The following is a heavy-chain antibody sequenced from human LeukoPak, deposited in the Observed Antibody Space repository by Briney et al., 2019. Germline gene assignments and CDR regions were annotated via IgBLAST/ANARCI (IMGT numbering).Heavy chain of an antibody. CDR3: AKAPYSSSARSSDY. J-gene: IGHJ4*02. V-gene: IGHV3-23*01. Sequence: GGSLRLSCAASGFNFNDYAMTWVRQAPGKGLEWVSAISGSGGSTYYADSVKGRFTISRDNSKNTLYLQMNSLRAEDTAVYYCAKAPYSSSARSSDYWGQGTLVTVSS. CDR2: ISGSGGST. CDR1: GFNFNDYA. D-gene: IGHD6-6*01.